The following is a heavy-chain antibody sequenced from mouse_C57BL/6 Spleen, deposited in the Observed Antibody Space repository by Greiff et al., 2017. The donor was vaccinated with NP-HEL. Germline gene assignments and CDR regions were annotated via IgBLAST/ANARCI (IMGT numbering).Heavy chain of an antibody. CDR3: ASYGNYEYFDV. CDR2: ISDGGSYT. J-gene: IGHJ1*03. Sequence: EVQLVESGGGLVKPGGSLKLSCAASGFTFSSYAMSWVRQTPEKRLEWVATISDGGSYTYYPDNVKGRFTISRDNAKNNLYLQMSHLKSEDTAMYYCASYGNYEYFDVWGTGTTVTVPS. V-gene: IGHV5-4*01. D-gene: IGHD2-1*01. CDR1: GFTFSSYA.